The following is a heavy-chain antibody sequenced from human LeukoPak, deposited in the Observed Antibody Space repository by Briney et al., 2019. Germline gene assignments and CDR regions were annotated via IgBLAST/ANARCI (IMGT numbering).Heavy chain of an antibody. D-gene: IGHD1-26*01. Sequence: GRSLGLSCAASGFTFSTYAMHWVRQGPGKGLEWVAVISYDGSNKYYADSVKGRFTISRDNSKNTLYLKMNSLRAEDTAVYYCAKEGSNGDFDYWGQGTLVTVSS. CDR3: AKEGSNGDFDY. J-gene: IGHJ4*02. V-gene: IGHV3-30-3*01. CDR2: ISYDGSNK. CDR1: GFTFSTYA.